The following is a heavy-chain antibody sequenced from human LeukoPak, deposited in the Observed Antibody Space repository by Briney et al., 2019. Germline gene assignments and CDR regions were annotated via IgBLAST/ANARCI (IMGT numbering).Heavy chain of an antibody. CDR2: ISADKVNT. CDR1: GYTFTSYG. J-gene: IGHJ2*01. Sequence: ASVKVSCKASGYTFTSYGFSWVRQAPGQGLEWMAWISADKVNTNYAQKLQGRVTMSADTSTSTAYMELRSLTSDDTAVYYCARGTRGRGDWYFDLWGRGTRVTVSS. V-gene: IGHV1-18*01. D-gene: IGHD1-26*01. CDR3: ARGTRGRGDWYFDL.